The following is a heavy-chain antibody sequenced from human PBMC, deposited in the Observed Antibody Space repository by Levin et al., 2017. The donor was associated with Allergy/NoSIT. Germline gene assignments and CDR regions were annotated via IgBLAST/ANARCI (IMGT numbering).Heavy chain of an antibody. V-gene: IGHV4-4*02. D-gene: IGHD3-10*01. CDR3: ARETGAGTYKGFDF. CDR1: GGSMSTNNW. CDR2: IYPSGST. J-gene: IGHJ5*01. Sequence: PSETLSLTCAVSGGSMSTNNWWMWVRQAPGKGLEWIGEIYPSGSTNYNPSFESRVTMSVDKSQNQFSLKLSSVTAADTAVYYCARETGAGTYKGFDFWGQGTLVTVSS.